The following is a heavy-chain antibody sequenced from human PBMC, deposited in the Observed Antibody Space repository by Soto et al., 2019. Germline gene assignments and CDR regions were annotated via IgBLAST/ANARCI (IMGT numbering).Heavy chain of an antibody. CDR3: AKDMPLPGKYCSSTSCQLDAFDI. Sequence: GGSLRLSCAASGFTFSSYAMSWVRQAPGKGLEWVSAISGSGGSTYYADSVKGRFTISRDNSKNTLYLQMNSLRAEDTAVYYCAKDMPLPGKYCSSTSCQLDAFDIWGQGTMVTVSS. CDR2: ISGSGGST. V-gene: IGHV3-23*01. CDR1: GFTFSSYA. D-gene: IGHD2-2*01. J-gene: IGHJ3*02.